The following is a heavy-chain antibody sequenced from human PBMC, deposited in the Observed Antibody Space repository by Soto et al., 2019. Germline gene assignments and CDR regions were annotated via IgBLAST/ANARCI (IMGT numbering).Heavy chain of an antibody. Sequence: QVQLVQSGAEVKKPGSSVKVSCKASGGTFSNYPISWVRQAPGQGLEWMGRIIPILGIANYAQKFQGRVTITADKSTSTAYMELSSLRSDDTAVYYCARGLDYGGWFDPWGQGTLVTVSS. CDR3: ARGLDYGGWFDP. D-gene: IGHD4-17*01. J-gene: IGHJ5*02. V-gene: IGHV1-69*02. CDR2: IIPILGIA. CDR1: GGTFSNYP.